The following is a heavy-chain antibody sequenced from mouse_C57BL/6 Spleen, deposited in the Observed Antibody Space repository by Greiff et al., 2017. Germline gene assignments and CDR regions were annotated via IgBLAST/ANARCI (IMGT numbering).Heavy chain of an antibody. V-gene: IGHV1-82*01. CDR3: ATYYRTSYYFDY. CDR1: GYAFSSSW. CDR2: IYPGDGDT. Sequence: QVQLKQSGPELVKPGASVKISCKASGYAFSSSWMNWVKQRPGKGLEWIGRIYPGDGDTNYNGKFKGKATLTADKSSSTAYMQLSSLTSEDSAVYFCATYYRTSYYFDYWGQGTTLTVSS. J-gene: IGHJ2*01. D-gene: IGHD2-12*01.